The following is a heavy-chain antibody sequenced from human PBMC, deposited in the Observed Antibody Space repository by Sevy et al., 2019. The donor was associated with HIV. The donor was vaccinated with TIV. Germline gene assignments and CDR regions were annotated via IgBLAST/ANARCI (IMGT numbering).Heavy chain of an antibody. Sequence: GGSLRLSCAAPGFIFSGYWMTWVRQAPGKGLEWVANIKFDGSEKYYVDSVKGRFTISRDNAKNSLFLQMNSLRAADTAVYYCARGRCSSGGGCYIDYWGQGTLVTVSS. V-gene: IGHV3-7*01. J-gene: IGHJ4*02. CDR3: ARGRCSSGGGCYIDY. CDR1: GFIFSGYW. CDR2: IKFDGSEK. D-gene: IGHD2-15*01.